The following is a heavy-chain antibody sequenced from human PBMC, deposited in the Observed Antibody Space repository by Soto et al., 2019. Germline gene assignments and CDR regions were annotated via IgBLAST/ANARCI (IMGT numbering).Heavy chain of an antibody. CDR2: TSYDGTNK. Sequence: QVQLVESGGGGVQPGTSLRLSCAAAGFRFKSFVMHWVRQAPGKGLEWVAFTSYDGTNKDYGDSVKGLFTVSRDNSQNTLHLQMDLLRPEDTALYYCARWGTTGGFALWGQGTLVSVSS. CDR3: ARWGTTGGFAL. J-gene: IGHJ4*02. D-gene: IGHD3-16*01. V-gene: IGHV3-30*19. CDR1: GFRFKSFV.